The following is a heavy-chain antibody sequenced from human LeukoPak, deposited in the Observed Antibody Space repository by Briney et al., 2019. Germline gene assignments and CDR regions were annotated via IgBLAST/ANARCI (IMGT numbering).Heavy chain of an antibody. Sequence: GGSLRLSCAGSGFNFRDHWMSWLRQAPGKGPEWVAHIKPDGSEKYYVDSVKGRFIISRDGARNSLSLQMNSLRAEDTAVYYCARGYSSSWHHYYYYMDVWGKGTTVTVSS. V-gene: IGHV3-7*01. D-gene: IGHD6-13*01. J-gene: IGHJ6*03. CDR2: IKPDGSEK. CDR3: ARGYSSSWHHYYYYMDV. CDR1: GFNFRDHW.